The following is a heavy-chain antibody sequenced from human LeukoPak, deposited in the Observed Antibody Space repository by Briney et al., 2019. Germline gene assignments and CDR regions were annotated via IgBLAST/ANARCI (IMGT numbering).Heavy chain of an antibody. J-gene: IGHJ4*02. CDR1: GGSISSYY. D-gene: IGHD3-3*01. Sequence: SETLSLTCTVSGGSISSYYWSWIRQPPGKGPEWIGYIYYSGSTNYNPSLKSRVTISVDTSKNQFSLKLSSVTAADTAVYYCARGPDFWSGYSSDYWGQGTLVTVSS. V-gene: IGHV4-59*01. CDR2: IYYSGST. CDR3: ARGPDFWSGYSSDY.